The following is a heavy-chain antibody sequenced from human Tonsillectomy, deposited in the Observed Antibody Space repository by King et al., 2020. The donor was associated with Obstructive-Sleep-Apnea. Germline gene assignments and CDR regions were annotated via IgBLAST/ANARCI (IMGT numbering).Heavy chain of an antibody. CDR1: GGSISGYY. CDR3: ARQQYYYYGMDV. CDR2: SYYSGIA. V-gene: IGHV4-59*08. J-gene: IGHJ6*02. Sequence: VQLQESGPGLVKPSETLSLTCIVSGGSISGYYWSWIRQPPGNGLEWIGYSYYSGIANYTPSLKSRFIISGDTSKNQFALNQSSVTAADTAVYYCARQQYYYYGMDVYGQGTTVTVSS.